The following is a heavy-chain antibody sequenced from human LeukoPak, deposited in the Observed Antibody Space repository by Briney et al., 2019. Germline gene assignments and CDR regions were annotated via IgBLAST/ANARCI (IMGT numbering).Heavy chain of an antibody. CDR2: ISSSSSYI. Sequence: PGGSLRLSCAASGFTFSSYSMNWVRQAPGKGLGWVSSISSSSSYIYYADSVKGRFTISRDNAKNSLYLQMNSLRAEDTAVYYCARDWVGITMISPQYYFDYWGQGTLVTVSS. CDR1: GFTFSSYS. D-gene: IGHD3-22*01. J-gene: IGHJ4*02. V-gene: IGHV3-21*01. CDR3: ARDWVGITMISPQYYFDY.